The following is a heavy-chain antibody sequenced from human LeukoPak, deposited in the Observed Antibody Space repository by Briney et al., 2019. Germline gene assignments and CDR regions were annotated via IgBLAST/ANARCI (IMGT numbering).Heavy chain of an antibody. CDR3: AKDLYGSGWYNYFDP. Sequence: GGSLRLSCAASGFTLSTYGMHWVRQAPGKGLEWVAMISYDGNSKQYADLVKGRFPISRDNSKNTLYLQMNSLITEDTAVYHCAKDLYGSGWYNYFDPWGQGALVTVSS. D-gene: IGHD6-19*01. V-gene: IGHV3-30*18. CDR1: GFTLSTYG. CDR2: ISYDGNSK. J-gene: IGHJ5*02.